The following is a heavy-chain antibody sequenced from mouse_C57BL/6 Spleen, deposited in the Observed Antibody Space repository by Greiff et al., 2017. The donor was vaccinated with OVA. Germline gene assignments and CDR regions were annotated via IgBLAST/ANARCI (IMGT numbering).Heavy chain of an antibody. Sequence: QVQLKQPGAELVKPGASVKLSCKASGYTFTSYWMHWVKQRPGRGLEWIGRIDPNSGGTKYNEKFKSKATLTVDKPSSTAYMQLSSLTSEDSAVYYCARGLDYGSSYGYAMDYWGQGTSVTVSS. CDR3: ARGLDYGSSYGYAMDY. V-gene: IGHV1-72*01. CDR2: IDPNSGGT. J-gene: IGHJ4*01. D-gene: IGHD1-1*01. CDR1: GYTFTSYW.